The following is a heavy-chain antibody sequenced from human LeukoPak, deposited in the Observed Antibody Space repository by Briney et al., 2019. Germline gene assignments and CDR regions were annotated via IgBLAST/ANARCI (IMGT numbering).Heavy chain of an antibody. D-gene: IGHD3-3*01. CDR1: GGSISSYY. CDR3: AKNPKAVTISGVPSQGY. J-gene: IGHJ4*02. Sequence: PSETLSLTCTVSGGSISSYYWSWIRQPPGKGLEWIGYIYYSGSTNYNPSLKSRVTISVDTSKNQFSLKLSSVTAEDTAVYYCAKNPKAVTISGVPSQGYWGQGTLVTVSS. V-gene: IGHV4-59*01. CDR2: IYYSGST.